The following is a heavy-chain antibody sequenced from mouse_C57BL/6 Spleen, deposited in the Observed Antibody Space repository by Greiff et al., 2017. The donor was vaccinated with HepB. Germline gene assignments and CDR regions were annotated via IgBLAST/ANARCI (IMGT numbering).Heavy chain of an antibody. Sequence: VKLVESGPGLVQPSQSLSITCTVSGFSLTSYGVHWVRQSPGKGLEWLGVIWSGGSTDYNAAFISRLSISKDNSKSQVFFKMNSLQADDTAIYYCARSTMVTHYAMDYWGQGTSVTVSS. V-gene: IGHV2-2*01. CDR1: GFSLTSYG. CDR2: IWSGGST. CDR3: ARSTMVTHYAMDY. D-gene: IGHD2-2*01. J-gene: IGHJ4*01.